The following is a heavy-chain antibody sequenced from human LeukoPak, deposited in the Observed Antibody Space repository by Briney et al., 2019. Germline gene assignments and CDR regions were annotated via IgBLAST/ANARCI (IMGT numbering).Heavy chain of an antibody. CDR1: GGFISSSSYY. CDR3: ARHLGSSRPNYYYGMDV. D-gene: IGHD1-26*01. CDR2: IYYSGST. Sequence: SETLSLTCTVSGGFISSSSYYWGWLRQPPGKGLEWIGSIYYSGSTYYNPSLKSRVTISVDTSKSQFSLKLSSVTAADTAVYYCARHLGSSRPNYYYGMDVWGQGTTVTVSS. V-gene: IGHV4-39*01. J-gene: IGHJ6*02.